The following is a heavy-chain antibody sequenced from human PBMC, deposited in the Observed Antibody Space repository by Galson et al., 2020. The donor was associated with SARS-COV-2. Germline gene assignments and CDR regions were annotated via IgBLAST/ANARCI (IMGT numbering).Heavy chain of an antibody. Sequence: NSGGSLRLSCAASGFTFSTYAMNWVRQAPGKGLEWVSTITSTGSHTYYADSVKGRFTISRDNAENSLYLQMNSLRGEDRAVYYCTREFGSGKNLDYWGQGTLVTVSS. CDR2: ITSTGSHT. D-gene: IGHD3-16*01. J-gene: IGHJ4*02. CDR3: TREFGSGKNLDY. V-gene: IGHV3-21*01. CDR1: GFTFSTYA.